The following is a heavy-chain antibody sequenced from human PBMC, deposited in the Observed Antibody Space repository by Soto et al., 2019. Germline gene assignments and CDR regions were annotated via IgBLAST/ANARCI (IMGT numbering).Heavy chain of an antibody. CDR2: ISYDGSNK. CDR1: GFTFSSYG. V-gene: IGHV3-30*18. D-gene: IGHD3-3*01. Sequence: GGSLRLSCAASGFTFSSYGMHWVRQAPGKGLEWVAVISYDGSNKYYADSVKGRFTISRDKYKNTLYLQMNSLRAEDTAVYYCAKDEWRNYYGMDVWGQGTTVTVSS. CDR3: AKDEWRNYYGMDV. J-gene: IGHJ6*02.